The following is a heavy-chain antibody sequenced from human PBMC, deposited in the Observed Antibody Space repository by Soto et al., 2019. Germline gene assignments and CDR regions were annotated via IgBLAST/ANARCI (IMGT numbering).Heavy chain of an antibody. CDR3: AKDRNPYDCWSGYSPDY. D-gene: IGHD3-3*01. V-gene: IGHV3-23*01. CDR2: ISGSGGST. CDR1: GFTFSSYA. J-gene: IGHJ4*02. Sequence: EVQLLESGGGLVQPGGSLRLSCAASGFTFSSYAMSWVRQAPGKGLEWVSAISGSGGSTYYADSVKGRFTISRDNPKNTLYLQMNSLRAEDTAVYYCAKDRNPYDCWSGYSPDYWGQGTMVTVSS.